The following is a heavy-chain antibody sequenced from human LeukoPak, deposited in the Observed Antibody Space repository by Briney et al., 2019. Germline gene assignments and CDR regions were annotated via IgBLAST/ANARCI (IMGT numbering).Heavy chain of an antibody. CDR2: INHSGST. CDR1: GGSFSGYY. J-gene: IGHJ5*02. V-gene: IGHV4-34*01. CDR3: ARDLNSSGWYGSDWFDP. D-gene: IGHD6-19*01. Sequence: SETLSLTCAVYGGSFSGYYWSWIRQPPGKGLEWIGEINHSGSTNYNPSLKSRVTISVDTSKNQFSLQLNSVTPEDTAVYYCARDLNSSGWYGSDWFDPWGQGTLVTVPS.